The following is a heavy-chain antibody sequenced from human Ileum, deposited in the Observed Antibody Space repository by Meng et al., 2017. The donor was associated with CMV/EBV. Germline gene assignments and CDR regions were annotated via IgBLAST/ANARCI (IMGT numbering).Heavy chain of an antibody. D-gene: IGHD4-23*01. CDR2: ISSSGSRI. V-gene: IGHV3-11*01. CDR3: ARDLGTVAYASGWSFDH. J-gene: IGHJ4*02. Sequence: GGSLRLSCAASGFIFRDYYMSWIRKAPGKGLEWVSHISSSGSRIYYADSVKGRFIVSRDNAKNSLYLEMNSLRGEDTAVYYGARDLGTVAYASGWSFDHWGQGTPVTVSS. CDR1: GFIFRDYY.